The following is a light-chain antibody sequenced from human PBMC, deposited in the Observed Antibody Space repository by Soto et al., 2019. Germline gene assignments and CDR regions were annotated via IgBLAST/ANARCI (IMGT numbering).Light chain of an antibody. Sequence: QSVLTQPPSVSGAPGQRVTISCTGNSFNIGADYDVHWYQQLPGTAPKLLIYGNTNRPSGVPDRFSGSKSGTSASLAITGLQAEDEADYCCQSYDSSLSGCVFGTGTKLTVL. CDR1: SFNIGADYD. J-gene: IGLJ1*01. CDR3: QSYDSSLSGCV. CDR2: GNT. V-gene: IGLV1-40*01.